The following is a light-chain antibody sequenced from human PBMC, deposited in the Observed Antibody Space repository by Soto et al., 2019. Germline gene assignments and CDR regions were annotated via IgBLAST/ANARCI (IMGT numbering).Light chain of an antibody. CDR2: EVT. J-gene: IGLJ1*01. CDR1: SSDVGDYNH. CDR3: NLYTSSNTYV. V-gene: IGLV2-18*01. Sequence: QSALTQPASVSGSPGQSVTISCTGTSSDVGDYNHVSWYQQSPGTVPKLLIYEVTSRPSGVPDRFSGSKSGNTASLTISGLQAEDEADYYCNLYTSSNTYVFGTGTKVTVL.